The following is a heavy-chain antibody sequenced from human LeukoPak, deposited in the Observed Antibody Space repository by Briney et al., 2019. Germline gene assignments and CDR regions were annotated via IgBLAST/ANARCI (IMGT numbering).Heavy chain of an antibody. V-gene: IGHV3-23*01. CDR1: GFTFSSFA. J-gene: IGHJ4*02. CDR2: ISGSGGST. D-gene: IGHD6-19*01. CDR3: AKDRRSGWYYFDY. Sequence: GGSLRLSCAASGFTFSSFAMSWVRQAPGKGPEWVSAISGSGGSTYYADSVKGRFTISRDNSKNTLYLQMNSLRAEDTAVYYCAKDRRSGWYYFDYWGQGTLVTVSS.